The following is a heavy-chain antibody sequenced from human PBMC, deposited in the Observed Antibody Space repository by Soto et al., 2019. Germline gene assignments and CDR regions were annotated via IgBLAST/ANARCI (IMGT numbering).Heavy chain of an antibody. V-gene: IGHV3-23*01. D-gene: IGHD5-12*01. CDR2: ISGSGGST. J-gene: IGHJ4*02. Sequence: GGSLRLSCAASGFTFSSYAMSWVRQAPGKGLEWVSAISGSGGSTYYADSVKGRFTISRDNSKNTLYLQMNSLRAEDTAVYYCAKGNSGYDGWRLGVYWGQGTLVTVSS. CDR1: GFTFSSYA. CDR3: AKGNSGYDGWRLGVY.